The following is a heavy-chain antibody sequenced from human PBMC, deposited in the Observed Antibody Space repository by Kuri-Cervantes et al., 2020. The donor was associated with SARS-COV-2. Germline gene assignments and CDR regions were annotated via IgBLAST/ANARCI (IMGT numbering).Heavy chain of an antibody. Sequence: GESLKISCAGSGFIFSNYWMTWVRQAPGKGLEWVAFIRYDGSNKYYADSVKGRFTISRDNSKNTLYLQMNSLRAEDTAVYYCANTLVHWCFDYWGQGTLVTVSS. CDR3: ANTLVHWCFDY. CDR2: IRYDGSNK. V-gene: IGHV3-30*02. D-gene: IGHD2-8*02. CDR1: GFIFSNYW. J-gene: IGHJ4*02.